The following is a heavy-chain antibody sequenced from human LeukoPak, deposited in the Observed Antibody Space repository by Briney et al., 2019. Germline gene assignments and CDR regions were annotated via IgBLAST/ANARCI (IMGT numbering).Heavy chain of an antibody. Sequence: QSGGSLRLSCAASGFTFSSYAMSWVRQAPGKGLEWVSAISGSGGSAYYADSVKGRFTISRDNSKNTLYLQMNSLRAEDTAVYYCAKDRWTEVDAFDIWGQGTMVTVSS. CDR3: AKDRWTEVDAFDI. CDR1: GFTFSSYA. CDR2: ISGSGGSA. D-gene: IGHD1-1*01. J-gene: IGHJ3*02. V-gene: IGHV3-23*01.